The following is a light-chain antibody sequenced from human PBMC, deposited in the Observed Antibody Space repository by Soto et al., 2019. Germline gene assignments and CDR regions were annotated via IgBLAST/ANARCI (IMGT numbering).Light chain of an antibody. CDR2: EGT. Sequence: QSALTQPASVSGSPGQSITISCTGTTNDVGSYDLVSWYQQHPDKAPKLILYEGTKRTSGASNRFSGSKSGNTASLTISGLQAEDEADYYCSSYAGSTTYVVFGGGTKLTVL. V-gene: IGLV2-23*01. J-gene: IGLJ2*01. CDR1: TNDVGSYDL. CDR3: SSYAGSTTYVV.